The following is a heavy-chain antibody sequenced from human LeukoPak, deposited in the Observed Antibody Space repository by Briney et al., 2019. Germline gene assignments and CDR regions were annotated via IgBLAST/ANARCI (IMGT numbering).Heavy chain of an antibody. CDR2: ISSSGSTI. CDR3: ARTSKYYYDSSGYYYVDYYYYMDV. CDR1: GFTFSSYE. Sequence: GGSLRLSCAASGFTFSSYEMNWVRQAPGKGLEWVSYISSSGSTIYYADSVKGRFTISRDNAKNSLYLQMNSLRAEDTAVYYCARTSKYYYDSSGYYYVDYYYYMDVWGKGTTVTISS. V-gene: IGHV3-48*03. J-gene: IGHJ6*03. D-gene: IGHD3-22*01.